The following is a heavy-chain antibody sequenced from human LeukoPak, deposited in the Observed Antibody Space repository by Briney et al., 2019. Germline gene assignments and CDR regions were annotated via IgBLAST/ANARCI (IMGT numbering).Heavy chain of an antibody. J-gene: IGHJ4*02. D-gene: IGHD1-7*01. CDR3: ASRFYNWNYYYFDY. CDR2: IIPIFGTA. Sequence: SVKVSCKASGGTFSSYAISWVRQAPGQGLEWRGGIIPIFGTAYYAQKFQGRVAITADESTSTAYMELSSLRSEDTAVYYCASRFYNWNYYYFDYWGQGTLVTVSS. V-gene: IGHV1-69*01. CDR1: GGTFSSYA.